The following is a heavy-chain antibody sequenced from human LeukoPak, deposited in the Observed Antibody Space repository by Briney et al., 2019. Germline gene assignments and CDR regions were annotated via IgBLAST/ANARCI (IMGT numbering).Heavy chain of an antibody. D-gene: IGHD5-18*01. CDR2: IKYDEIEK. J-gene: IGHJ4*02. CDR1: GFAFSSYW. CDR3: ARDTGALVTHFDY. V-gene: IGHV3-7*03. Sequence: PGGSLRLSCAASGFAFSSYWMSWVRQAPGKGLEWVANIKYDEIEKYHVDSVKGRFTISRDNAKNSLYLQMNSLGAEDTAVYYCARDTGALVTHFDYWGQGTLVTVSS.